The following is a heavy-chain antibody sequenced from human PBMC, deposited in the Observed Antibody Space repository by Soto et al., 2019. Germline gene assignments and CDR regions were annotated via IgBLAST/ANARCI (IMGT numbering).Heavy chain of an antibody. V-gene: IGHV1-18*01. CDR3: ARDQVGATGDY. CDR2: ISAYNGNR. CDR1: GYTFTGYG. J-gene: IGHJ4*02. D-gene: IGHD1-26*01. Sequence: ASVKVSCKASGYTFTGYGISWVRQAPGQGLEWMGWISAYNGNRNYAQKVQGRVTMTTDTSTNTAYMEVRSLRSDDTAVYYCARDQVGATGDYWGQGTLVIVSA.